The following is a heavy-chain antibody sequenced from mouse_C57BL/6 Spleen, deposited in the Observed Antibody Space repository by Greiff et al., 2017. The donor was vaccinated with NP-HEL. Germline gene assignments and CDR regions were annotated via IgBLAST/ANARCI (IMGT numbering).Heavy chain of an antibody. J-gene: IGHJ4*01. D-gene: IGHD2-4*01. V-gene: IGHV2-2*01. CDR1: GFSLTSYG. Sequence: VQLQQSGPGLVQPSQSLSITCTVSGFSLTSYGVHWVRQSPGKGLEWLGVIWSGGSTDYNAAFISRLSISKDNSKSQVFFKMNSLQADDTAIYYCARNYDSYYYAMDYWGQGTSVTVSS. CDR2: IWSGGST. CDR3: ARNYDSYYYAMDY.